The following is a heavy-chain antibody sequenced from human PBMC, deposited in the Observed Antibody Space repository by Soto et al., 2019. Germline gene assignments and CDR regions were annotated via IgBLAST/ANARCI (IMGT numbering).Heavy chain of an antibody. J-gene: IGHJ5*02. CDR1: GFSLSTSGVG. Sequence: QITLKESGPTLVKPTQTLTLTCTFSGFSLSTSGVGVGWIRQPPGKALYWLALIYWDDDKRYSPSLKSRLTATXXTSKNQLVLTMANMDPVDTATYYCAHRIAMDPFGPWGQGTLVTVSS. CDR2: IYWDDDK. CDR3: AHRIAMDPFGP. V-gene: IGHV2-5*02.